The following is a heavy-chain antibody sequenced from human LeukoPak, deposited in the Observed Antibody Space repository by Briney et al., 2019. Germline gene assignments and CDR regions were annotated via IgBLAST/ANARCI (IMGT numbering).Heavy chain of an antibody. Sequence: LSLTCTVSGYSISSGYYWGWIRQPPGKGLEWVAVISYDGSNKYYADSVKGRFTISRDNSKNTLYLQMNSLRAEDTVVYYCTTNPGGLHDAFDIWGQGTMVTVSS. CDR1: GYSISSGY. D-gene: IGHD2-15*01. CDR3: TTNPGGLHDAFDI. J-gene: IGHJ3*02. V-gene: IGHV3-30-3*01. CDR2: ISYDGSNK.